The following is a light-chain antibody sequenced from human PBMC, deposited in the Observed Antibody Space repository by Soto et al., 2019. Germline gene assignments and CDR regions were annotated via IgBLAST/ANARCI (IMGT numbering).Light chain of an antibody. Sequence: QSALTQPASVSGSPGQSITISCTGTSSDVGSYNLVSWYQQHPGKAPKLMFYEGSKRPSGVSNRFSGSKSGNTASLTISGLQAEDEADYYCCSYAGSSTHVVFGGGTKVTVL. CDR1: SSDVGSYNL. J-gene: IGLJ2*01. CDR3: CSYAGSSTHVV. V-gene: IGLV2-23*01. CDR2: EGS.